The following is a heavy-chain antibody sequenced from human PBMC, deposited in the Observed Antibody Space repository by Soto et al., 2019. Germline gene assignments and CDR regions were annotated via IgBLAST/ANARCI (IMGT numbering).Heavy chain of an antibody. CDR1: GGTFSSYA. V-gene: IGHV1-69*06. Sequence: SXRVSCKASGGTFSSYAISWVRQAPGQGLEWMGGIIPIFGTANYAQKFQGRVTITADKSTSTAYMELSSLRSEDTAVYYCARKGVTRDSRFFDPWGQGTLVTV. D-gene: IGHD3-22*01. CDR2: IIPIFGTA. J-gene: IGHJ5*02. CDR3: ARKGVTRDSRFFDP.